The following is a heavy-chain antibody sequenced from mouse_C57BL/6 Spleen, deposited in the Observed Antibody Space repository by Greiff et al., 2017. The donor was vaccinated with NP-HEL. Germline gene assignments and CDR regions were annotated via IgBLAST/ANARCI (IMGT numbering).Heavy chain of an antibody. Sequence: VKLVESGAELVKPGASVKLSCKASGYTFTSYWMHWVKQRPGQGLEWIGMIHPNSGSTNYNEKFKSKATLTVDKSSSTAYMQLSSLTSEDSAVYYCARGDYDYWGQGTTLTVSS. J-gene: IGHJ2*01. CDR2: IHPNSGST. CDR1: GYTFTSYW. V-gene: IGHV1-64*01. D-gene: IGHD2-4*01. CDR3: ARGDYDY.